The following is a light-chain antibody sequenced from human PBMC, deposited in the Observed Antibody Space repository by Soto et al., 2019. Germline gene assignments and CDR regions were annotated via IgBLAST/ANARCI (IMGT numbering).Light chain of an antibody. V-gene: IGKV3-20*01. CDR1: QSVSRSY. J-gene: IGKJ4*02. CDR3: QQYGSAPRLT. CDR2: GAS. Sequence: EIVLTQSPGTLSLSPGERATLSCRASQSVSRSYLAWYQQKPGQAPRLLIYGASSRATGIPDRFSGSGSGTDFTLTISRLEPADFAVYYCQQYGSAPRLTFGGGTKVEIK.